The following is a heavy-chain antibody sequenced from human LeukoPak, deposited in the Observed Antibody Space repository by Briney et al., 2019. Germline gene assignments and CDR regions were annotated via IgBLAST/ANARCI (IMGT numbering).Heavy chain of an antibody. V-gene: IGHV1-69*05. CDR2: IIPIFGTA. Sequence: SVKVSCKASGGTFSSYAISWVRQAPGQGLEWMGMIIPIFGTANYAQKFQGRVTITTDESTSTAYMELSSLRSEDTAVYYCARSSGDSSGPLSYWGQGTLVTVSS. CDR3: ARSSGDSSGPLSY. J-gene: IGHJ4*02. CDR1: GGTFSSYA. D-gene: IGHD3-22*01.